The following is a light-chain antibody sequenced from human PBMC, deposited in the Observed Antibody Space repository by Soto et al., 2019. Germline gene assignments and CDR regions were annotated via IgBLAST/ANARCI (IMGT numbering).Light chain of an antibody. V-gene: IGLV1-40*01. Sequence: QSVLTQPPSVSGAPGQRVTISCTGSSSNIGAGYDVHWYQQLPGTAPKLLISGNSNRPSGVPDRFSGSKSSTSASLAITGLQAEDEADYYCQSYDSSLSGGVFGGGTKLTVL. J-gene: IGLJ3*02. CDR1: SSNIGAGYD. CDR2: GNS. CDR3: QSYDSSLSGGV.